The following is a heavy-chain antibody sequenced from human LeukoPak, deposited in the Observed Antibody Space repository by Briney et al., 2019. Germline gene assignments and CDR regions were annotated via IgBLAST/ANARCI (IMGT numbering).Heavy chain of an antibody. J-gene: IGHJ1*01. CDR2: INPNSGGT. V-gene: IGHV1-2*02. CDR1: GYTFTGYY. CDR3: ARTPQEQWLVAEYFQH. D-gene: IGHD6-19*01. Sequence: ASVKVSCKASGYTFTGYYMHWVRQAPGQGLEWMGWINPNSGGTNYAQKFQGRVTMTRDTSISTAYMELSRLRSDDTAVYCCARTPQEQWLVAEYFQHWGQGTLVTVSS.